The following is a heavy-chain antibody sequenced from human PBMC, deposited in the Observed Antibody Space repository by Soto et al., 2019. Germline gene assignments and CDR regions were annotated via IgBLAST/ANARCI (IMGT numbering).Heavy chain of an antibody. CDR1: GYTFTGYY. J-gene: IGHJ3*02. CDR3: AGVGGGYCSGGSCYSRSLAFDI. V-gene: IGHV1-2*04. Sequence: ASVKVSCKASGYTFTGYYMHWVRQAPGQGLEWMGWINPNSGGTNYAQKFQGWVTMTRDTSISTAYMELSRLRSDDTAVYYCAGVGGGYCSGGSCYSRSLAFDIWGQGTMVTVSS. CDR2: INPNSGGT. D-gene: IGHD2-15*01.